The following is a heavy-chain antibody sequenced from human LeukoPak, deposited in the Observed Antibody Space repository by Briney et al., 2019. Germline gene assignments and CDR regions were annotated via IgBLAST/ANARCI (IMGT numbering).Heavy chain of an antibody. Sequence: ASVKVSCKASGYTFTGYYMHWVRQAPGQGLEWMGWINPNSGGTNYAQKFQGRVTMTRDTSISTAYMELSRLRSDDTAVYYCARDYPPTLRYFDWLLPYNWFDPWGQGTLVTVSS. CDR1: GYTFTGYY. CDR3: ARDYPPTLRYFDWLLPYNWFDP. V-gene: IGHV1-2*02. CDR2: INPNSGGT. J-gene: IGHJ5*02. D-gene: IGHD3-9*01.